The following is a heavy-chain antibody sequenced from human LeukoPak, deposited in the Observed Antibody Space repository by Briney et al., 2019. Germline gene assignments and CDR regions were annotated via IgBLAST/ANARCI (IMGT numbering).Heavy chain of an antibody. CDR3: ARTERSTMVRGVSNNWFDP. J-gene: IGHJ5*02. D-gene: IGHD3-10*01. V-gene: IGHV4-39*07. Sequence: PSETLSLICTVSGGSISSSSYYWGWIRQPPGKGLEWIGSIYYSGSTYYNPSLKSRVTISVDTSKNQFSLKLSSVTAADTAVYYCARTERSTMVRGVSNNWFDPWGQGTLVTVSS. CDR1: GGSISSSSYY. CDR2: IYYSGST.